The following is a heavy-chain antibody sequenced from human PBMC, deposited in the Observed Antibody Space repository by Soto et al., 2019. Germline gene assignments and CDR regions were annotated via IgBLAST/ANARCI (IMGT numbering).Heavy chain of an antibody. CDR2: IYYSGST. D-gene: IGHD7-27*01. V-gene: IGHV4-59*01. CDR3: ARDTWGHYFDY. Sequence: TLSLTCTVSGGSISSYYWSWIRQPPGKGLEWIGYIYYSGSTNYNPSLKSRVTISVDTSKNQFSLKLSSVTAADTAVYYCARDTWGHYFDYWGQGTLVTVSS. J-gene: IGHJ4*02. CDR1: GGSISSYY.